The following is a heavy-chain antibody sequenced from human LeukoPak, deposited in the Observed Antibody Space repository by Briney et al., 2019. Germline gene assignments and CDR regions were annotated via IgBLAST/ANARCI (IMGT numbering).Heavy chain of an antibody. CDR3: AKDRSEDLFTGLLDS. D-gene: IGHD3-9*01. V-gene: IGHV3-23*01. CDR2: ISTSSGTP. Sequence: GGSLRLSCIPYGFTLSRIPMSWVRQAPGEGMEWVGCISTSSGTPCYAKHLKGSFTITRHIYTNTLYLQMNSLRSEDTALYYCAKDRSEDLFTGLLDSWGQGTLVTVSS. J-gene: IGHJ4*02. CDR1: GFTLSRIP.